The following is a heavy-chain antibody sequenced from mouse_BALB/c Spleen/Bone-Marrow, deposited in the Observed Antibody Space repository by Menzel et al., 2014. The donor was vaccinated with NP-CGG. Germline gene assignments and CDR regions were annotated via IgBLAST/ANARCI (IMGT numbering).Heavy chain of an antibody. CDR3: AKIYYGNSVNY. CDR1: GFTFSSYG. V-gene: IGHV5-6*02. J-gene: IGHJ2*02. D-gene: IGHD2-1*01. Sequence: EVMLVESGGDLVKPGGSLKLSCAASGFTFSSYGMSWVRQTPDKRLEWVATISSGGSYTYYPDSVKGRFTISRDNAKNTLSLQMNSLKSEDTAMYYCAKIYYGNSVNYWGQGTSLTVSS. CDR2: ISSGGSYT.